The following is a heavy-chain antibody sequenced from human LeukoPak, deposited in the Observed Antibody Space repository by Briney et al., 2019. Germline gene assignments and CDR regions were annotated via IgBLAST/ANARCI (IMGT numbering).Heavy chain of an antibody. D-gene: IGHD1-26*01. J-gene: IGHJ6*03. CDR2: INPNSGGT. CDR1: GYTFTGYY. Sequence: ASVKVSCKASGYTFTGYYMHWVRQAPGQGLEWMGWINPNSGGTNYAQKFLGRVTMTRDTSISTAYMEMRRLRSDDTAVYYCASDGSGGDYYMDVWGEGTTVTVSS. CDR3: ASDGSGGDYYMDV. V-gene: IGHV1-2*02.